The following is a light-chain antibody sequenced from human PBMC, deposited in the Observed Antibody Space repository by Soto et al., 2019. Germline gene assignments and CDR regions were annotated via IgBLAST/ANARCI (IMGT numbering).Light chain of an antibody. J-gene: IGLJ1*01. CDR1: TSDIGGYKY. CDR3: ASYTSSTTPYV. CDR2: EVN. V-gene: IGLV2-14*01. Sequence: QSALTQPASVSGSPGQSITISCTGTTSDIGGYKYVSWYQQHPGKAPKLMIYEVNDRPSGVSNRFSGSKSGNTASLTISGLQAEDEADYYCASYTSSTTPYVFGTGTKVTVL.